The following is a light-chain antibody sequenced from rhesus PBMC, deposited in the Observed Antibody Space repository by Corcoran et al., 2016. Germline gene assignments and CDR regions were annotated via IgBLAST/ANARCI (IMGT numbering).Light chain of an antibody. Sequence: DIQMTQYPSSLSASVGDRVTITCRASANVNKFLHWYQQKPVIAPKLLIYGASTVQSEVPSRFSGSGSETDFTLTISILTPEDFATYYCRHSYTIPFPFGPGTKLDIK. V-gene: IGKV1-74*01. CDR3: RHSYTIPFP. CDR2: GAS. J-gene: IGKJ3*01. CDR1: ANVNKF.